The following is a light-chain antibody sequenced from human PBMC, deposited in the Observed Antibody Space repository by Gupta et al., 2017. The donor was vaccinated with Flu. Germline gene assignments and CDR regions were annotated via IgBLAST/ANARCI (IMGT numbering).Light chain of an antibody. V-gene: IGKV1-33*01. Sequence: DIQMTQSPSSLSASVGDRVTITCQASQDISNYLNWYQQKPGKAPKLLFYDASNLETGVPSRFSGSGSGTDFTFTISSLQHEDIATYYCQQYDNLPKTFGQGTKVEIK. CDR2: DAS. CDR1: QDISNY. CDR3: QQYDNLPKT. J-gene: IGKJ1*01.